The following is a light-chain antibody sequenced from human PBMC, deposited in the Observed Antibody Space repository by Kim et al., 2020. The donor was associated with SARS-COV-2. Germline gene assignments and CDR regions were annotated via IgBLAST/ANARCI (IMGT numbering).Light chain of an antibody. V-gene: IGLV2-23*02. CDR3: CSYAGSSTSVV. CDR1: SSDVGSYNL. CDR2: EVS. J-gene: IGLJ2*01. Sequence: SITFSCTGTSSDVGSYNLVSWYQQHPGKAPKLMIYEVSKRPSGVSNRFSGSKSGNTASLTISGLQAEDEADYYCCSYAGSSTSVVFGGGTQLTVL.